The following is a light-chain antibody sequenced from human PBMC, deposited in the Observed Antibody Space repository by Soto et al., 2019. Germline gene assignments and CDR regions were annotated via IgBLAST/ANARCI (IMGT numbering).Light chain of an antibody. V-gene: IGLV2-11*01. CDR3: CSYAGSYTHV. CDR2: DVS. CDR1: SSHVGGYNY. Sequence: QSALTQPRSMSGSPGQSVTISCTGTSSHVGGYNYVSWYQQHPGKAPKLMIYDVSKRPSGVPDRFSGSKSGNTASLTISGLQAEDEADYYCCSYAGSYTHVFGTGTKVTVL. J-gene: IGLJ1*01.